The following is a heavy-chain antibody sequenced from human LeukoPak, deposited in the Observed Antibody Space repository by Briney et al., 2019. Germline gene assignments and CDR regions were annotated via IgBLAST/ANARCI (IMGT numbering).Heavy chain of an antibody. CDR1: GGTFSSYA. D-gene: IGHD5-18*01. V-gene: IGHV1-69*05. CDR2: IIPIFGTA. Sequence: SVKVSCKASGGTFSSYAISWVRQAPGQGLEWMGGIIPIFGTANYAQKFQGRVTITTDESTSAAYMELSSLRSEDTAVYYCASDPQDRHGYSHGPYFDYWGQGTLVTVSS. J-gene: IGHJ4*02. CDR3: ASDPQDRHGYSHGPYFDY.